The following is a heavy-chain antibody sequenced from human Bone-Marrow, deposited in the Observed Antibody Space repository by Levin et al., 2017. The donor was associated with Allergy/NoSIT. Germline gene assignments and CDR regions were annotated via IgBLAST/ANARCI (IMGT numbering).Heavy chain of an antibody. V-gene: IGHV2-26*01. D-gene: IGHD2-2*01. Sequence: SGPTLVKPTETLTLTCTVSGFSLTDPTMGARWIRQPPGKALEWLAHIFSNDDKSYSTSLKSRLTISKDTSKSQVVLIMTNMDPVDTATYYCARIRGDRLRFQYYYYGLDVWGQGTTVTVS. J-gene: IGHJ6*02. CDR2: IFSNDDK. CDR1: GFSLTDPTMG. CDR3: ARIRGDRLRFQYYYYGLDV.